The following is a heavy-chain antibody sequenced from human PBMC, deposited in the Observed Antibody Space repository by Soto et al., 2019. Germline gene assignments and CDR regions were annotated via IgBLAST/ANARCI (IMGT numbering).Heavy chain of an antibody. V-gene: IGHV3-53*01. CDR3: AREESSSHGRPYYYYGMDV. Sequence: EVQLVESGGGLIQPGGSLRLSCAASGFTVSSYYMSWVRQAPGKGLEWVSVIYSGGSTYYADSVKGRFTISRDNSNNTLYLQMNSLSAEDTAVYYCAREESSSHGRPYYYYGMDVWGHGTTVTVSS. CDR1: GFTVSSYY. CDR2: IYSGGST. D-gene: IGHD6-6*01. J-gene: IGHJ6*02.